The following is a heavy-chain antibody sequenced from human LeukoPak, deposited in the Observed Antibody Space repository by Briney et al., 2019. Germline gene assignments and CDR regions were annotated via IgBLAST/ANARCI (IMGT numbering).Heavy chain of an antibody. Sequence: GGSLRLSCAASGFTFSSCAMHWVRQAPGKGLEWVAVISYDGSNKYYADSVKGRFTISRDNSKNTLYLQMNSLRAEDTAVYYCARVRLPKPYYFDYWGQGTLVTVSS. V-gene: IGHV3-30*04. D-gene: IGHD3-10*01. CDR2: ISYDGSNK. CDR3: ARVRLPKPYYFDY. J-gene: IGHJ4*02. CDR1: GFTFSSCA.